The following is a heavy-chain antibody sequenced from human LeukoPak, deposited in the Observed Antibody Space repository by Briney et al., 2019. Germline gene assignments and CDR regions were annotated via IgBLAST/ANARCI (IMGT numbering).Heavy chain of an antibody. CDR3: AKDPNPFYDFWSGYK. J-gene: IGHJ4*02. CDR2: INEDGSEK. D-gene: IGHD3-3*01. V-gene: IGHV3-7*03. Sequence: GGSLRLSCAASGFTFTDHWMSWVRQAPGKGLEWVANINEDGSEKYYVDSVKGRFTISRDNAKKSLYLQMNSLRAEDTAVYYCAKDPNPFYDFWSGYKWGQGTLVTVSS. CDR1: GFTFTDHW.